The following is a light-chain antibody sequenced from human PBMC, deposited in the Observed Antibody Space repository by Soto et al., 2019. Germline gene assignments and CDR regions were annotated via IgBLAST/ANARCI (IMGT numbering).Light chain of an antibody. CDR2: GAS. J-gene: IGKJ1*01. CDR1: EIITTRF. Sequence: EIVLTQSPGTLSLSPGEIATLSCRASEIITTRFIAWYQQKRGQAPRLVIWGASRRATGIPDRFSGSGSGTNFTLTVSRLEHEDFAVYYFQQYSVSPWTFSQGTRVQIK. CDR3: QQYSVSPWT. V-gene: IGKV3-20*01.